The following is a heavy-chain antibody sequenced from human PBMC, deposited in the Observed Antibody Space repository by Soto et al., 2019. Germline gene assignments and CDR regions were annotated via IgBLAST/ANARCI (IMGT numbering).Heavy chain of an antibody. J-gene: IGHJ5*02. CDR2: IYHSGST. CDR1: GGSISSGAYS. D-gene: IGHD3-22*01. CDR3: ARANRSLTMRYLNWFDR. Sequence: PSETLSLTCAVSGGSISSGAYSWSWIRQPPGKGLEWVGYIYHSGSTYYNPSLKSRVTISVDRSKNRFSLNLNSVTAADTAVYYCARANRSLTMRYLNWFDRRGQGILVHDSS. V-gene: IGHV4-30-2*01.